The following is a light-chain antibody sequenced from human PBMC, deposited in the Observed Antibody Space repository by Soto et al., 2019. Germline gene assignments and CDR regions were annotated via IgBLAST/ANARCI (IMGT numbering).Light chain of an antibody. CDR2: DAS. V-gene: IGKV1-5*01. Sequence: DTQMTQSPSTVSASVGVRVTITCRASQNVFTWLAWYQHRPGKAPKLLISDASILESGVPSRFSGSGSGTEFTLTITSLQSDDFATYYCQEYNSHSFGGGTKVDIK. CDR3: QEYNSHS. CDR1: QNVFTW. J-gene: IGKJ4*01.